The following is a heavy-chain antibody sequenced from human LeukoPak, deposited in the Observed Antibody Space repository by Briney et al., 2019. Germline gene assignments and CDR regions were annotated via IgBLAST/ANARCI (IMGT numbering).Heavy chain of an antibody. CDR2: IKQDGSEK. CDR3: ARALPPGIAAAGHDAFDI. J-gene: IGHJ3*02. CDR1: GFTFSSYW. Sequence: GGSLRLSCAASGFTFSSYWMTWVRQAPGKGLAWVANIKQDGSEKYYVDSVKGRFTISRDNAKNSLYLQMNSLRAEDTALYYCARALPPGIAAAGHDAFDIWGQGTMVTVSS. V-gene: IGHV3-7*03. D-gene: IGHD6-13*01.